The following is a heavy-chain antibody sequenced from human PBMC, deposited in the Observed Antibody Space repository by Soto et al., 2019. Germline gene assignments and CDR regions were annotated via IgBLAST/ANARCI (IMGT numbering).Heavy chain of an antibody. J-gene: IGHJ6*02. V-gene: IGHV3-33*01. Sequence: LRLSCEASGFTFINFGMNWVRQAPGKGLEWVARVWYDGSSKYYVDSVKGRFTISRDNSKETVYLQMNSLRAEDTGGYYCAREIDSNYEGMGVWGQGTTVTFSS. D-gene: IGHD4-4*01. CDR2: VWYDGSSK. CDR3: AREIDSNYEGMGV. CDR1: GFTFINFG.